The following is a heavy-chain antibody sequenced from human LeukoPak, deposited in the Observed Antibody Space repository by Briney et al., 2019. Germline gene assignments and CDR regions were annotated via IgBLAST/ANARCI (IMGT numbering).Heavy chain of an antibody. J-gene: IGHJ4*02. Sequence: GASLKLSCKASVYTFTGYYMHCVWQAPGQGLERMGWSNPNSCVTNYAQKFSGRVTMTRDTSISTAYMELSRLRSEDTAVYYCARSVTGGYWGQGTLVTVSS. CDR1: VYTFTGYY. CDR2: SNPNSCVT. CDR3: ARSVTGGY. D-gene: IGHD7-27*01. V-gene: IGHV1-2*02.